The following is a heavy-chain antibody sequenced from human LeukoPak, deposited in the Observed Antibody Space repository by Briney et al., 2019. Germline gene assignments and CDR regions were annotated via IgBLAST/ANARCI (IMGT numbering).Heavy chain of an antibody. V-gene: IGHV1-8*01. CDR2: MNPNSGNT. D-gene: IGHD2-2*01. Sequence: ASVKVSCKAPGYTFTSYDINWVRQATGQGLEWMGWMNPNSGNTGYAQKFQGRVTMTRNTSISPAYMELSSLRSEDTAVYYCARGPGEYQLLHYYYYMDVWGKGTTVTVSS. CDR3: ARGPGEYQLLHYYYYMDV. CDR1: GYTFTSYD. J-gene: IGHJ6*03.